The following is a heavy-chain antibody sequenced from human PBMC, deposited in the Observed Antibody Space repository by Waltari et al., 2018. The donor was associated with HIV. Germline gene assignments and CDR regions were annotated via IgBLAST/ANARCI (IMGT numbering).Heavy chain of an antibody. V-gene: IGHV5-51*01. CDR3: ARGAIVEDVTDFFDY. CDR2: IYPDDSDT. CDR1: EYSFTNYW. Sequence: EVQLVQSGAEVRKPGESLKISCKGSEYSFTNYWIGWVRQLPGKGLVWMGVIYPDDSDTRYSPSFQGQVTISADKSISTAYLQWSSLKASDTAMYYCARGAIVEDVTDFFDYWGQGTLVTVSS. D-gene: IGHD1-26*01. J-gene: IGHJ4*02.